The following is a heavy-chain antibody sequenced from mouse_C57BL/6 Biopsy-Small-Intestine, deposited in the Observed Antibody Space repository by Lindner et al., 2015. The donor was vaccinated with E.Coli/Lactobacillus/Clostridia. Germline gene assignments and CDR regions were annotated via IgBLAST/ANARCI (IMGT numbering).Heavy chain of an antibody. Sequence: VQLQESGAELMKPGASVKLSCKATGYTFTGYWIEWVKQRPGHGLEWIGEILPGSGSTNYNGKFKGKATLTADKSSSTAYMQLSSLTSEDSAVYFCVRKDSSGPFAYWGQGTLVTVSA. J-gene: IGHJ3*01. V-gene: IGHV1-9*01. D-gene: IGHD3-2*02. CDR1: GYTFTGYW. CDR2: ILPGSGST. CDR3: VRKDSSGPFAY.